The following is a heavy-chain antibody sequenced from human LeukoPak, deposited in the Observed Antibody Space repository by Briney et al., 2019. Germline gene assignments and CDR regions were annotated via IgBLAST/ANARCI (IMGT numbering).Heavy chain of an antibody. V-gene: IGHV4-34*01. CDR2: INHSGST. CDR3: ARQGRGWYYFDY. CDR1: GGSFSGYY. D-gene: IGHD6-19*01. Sequence: PSETLSLTCAVYGGSFSGYYWSWIRQPPGKGLEWIGEINHSGSTNYNPSLKSRVTISVDTSKNPFSLKLSSVTAADTAVYYCARQGRGWYYFDYWGHGALVTVS. J-gene: IGHJ4*01.